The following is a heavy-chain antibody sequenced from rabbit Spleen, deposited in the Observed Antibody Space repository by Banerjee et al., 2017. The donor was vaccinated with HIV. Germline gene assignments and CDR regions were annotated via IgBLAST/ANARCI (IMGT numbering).Heavy chain of an antibody. V-gene: IGHV1S45*01. D-gene: IGHD1-1*01. Sequence: QEQLEESGGDLVKPEGSLTLTCKASGFSFTSGYDMCWVRQATGKGLEWIGTIWTGSTSITWYANWALGRFTISKTSSTTVTLQLNSLTAADTATYFCARDPNYASGHYIYSLWGPGTLVTVS. CDR3: ARDPNYASGHYIYSL. J-gene: IGHJ6*01. CDR1: GFSFTSGYD. CDR2: IWTGSTSIT.